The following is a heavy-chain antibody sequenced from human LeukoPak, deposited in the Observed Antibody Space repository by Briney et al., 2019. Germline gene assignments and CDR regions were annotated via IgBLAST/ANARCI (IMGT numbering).Heavy chain of an antibody. Sequence: PSENLSLTCTVSGGSISSSSYYWGWIRQPPGKGLEWIGSIYYSGSTYYNPSLKSRVTISVDTSKNQFSLKLSSVTAADTAVYYCASQTSSDYWGQGTLVTVSS. CDR1: GGSISSSSYY. D-gene: IGHD3-16*02. V-gene: IGHV4-39*07. J-gene: IGHJ4*02. CDR3: ASQTSSDY. CDR2: IYYSGST.